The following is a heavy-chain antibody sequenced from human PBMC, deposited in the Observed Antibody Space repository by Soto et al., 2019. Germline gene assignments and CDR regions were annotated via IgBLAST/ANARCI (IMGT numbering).Heavy chain of an antibody. CDR3: AKGWLDF. V-gene: IGHV3-23*01. CDR1: GFSSSSYV. J-gene: IGHJ5*01. CDR2: IGGGGGRT. Sequence: EAQVLDSGGGLVQPGGSLRLSCAASGFSSSSYVMGWVRQTPGKGLEWVSGIGGGGGRTYYADSVQGRFTISRDNSKNTLYLQMNSLRAEDTAVYYCAKGWLDFWGQGTLVTVSS.